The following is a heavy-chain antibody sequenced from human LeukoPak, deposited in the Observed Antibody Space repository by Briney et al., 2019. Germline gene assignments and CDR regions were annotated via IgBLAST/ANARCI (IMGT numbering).Heavy chain of an antibody. V-gene: IGHV1-18*01. Sequence: ASVKVSCKASGYTFTSYGISWVRQAPGQGLEWTGWISAYNGNTNYAQKLQGRVTMTTDTSTSTAYMELRSLRSDDTAVYYCARGTGRYFDWLPYDYWGQGTLVTVSS. D-gene: IGHD3-9*01. CDR3: ARGTGRYFDWLPYDY. CDR1: GYTFTSYG. CDR2: ISAYNGNT. J-gene: IGHJ4*02.